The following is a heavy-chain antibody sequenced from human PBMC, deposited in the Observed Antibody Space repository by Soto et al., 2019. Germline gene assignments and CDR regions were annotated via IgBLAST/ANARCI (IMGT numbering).Heavy chain of an antibody. CDR2: TKTDGTT. J-gene: IGHJ4*01. V-gene: IGHV3-74*01. Sequence: GGSLRLSCEASGFVFTNFWMHWVRHVPGKGLVWVARTKTDGTTSYADSVRGRFTISRDNAENTLYLQMNSLRAEDTAVYYCARTDGLDYWGQGSLVTVSS. CDR3: ARTDGLDY. CDR1: GFVFTNFW.